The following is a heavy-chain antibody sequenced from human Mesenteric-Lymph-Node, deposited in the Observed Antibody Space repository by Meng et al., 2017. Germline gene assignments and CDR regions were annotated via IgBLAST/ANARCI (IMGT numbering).Heavy chain of an antibody. CDR1: GGSINSGGYY. J-gene: IGHJ4*02. CDR2: IYYSGST. CDR3: ARHPSWGTGSIHF. V-gene: IGHV4-31*03. Sequence: GQLQESGPGLVKPSQTLSLTCTVSGGSINSGGYYWGWIRQHPGKGLEWIGYIYYSGSTYYNPSLKSRVTMSVDTSKNQFSLNMRSVTAADTAVYYCARHPSWGTGSIHFWGQGTLVTVSS. D-gene: IGHD1-1*01.